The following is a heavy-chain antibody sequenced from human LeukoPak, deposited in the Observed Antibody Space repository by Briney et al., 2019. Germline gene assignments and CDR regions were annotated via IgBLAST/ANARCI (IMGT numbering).Heavy chain of an antibody. CDR2: IYSGGSA. V-gene: IGHV3-53*01. J-gene: IGHJ4*02. Sequence: GGSLRLSCAASGFTFSSNYMSWVRQAPGKGLEWVSVIYSGGSAYYADSVKGRFTISRDNSKNTLYLQMNSLRAEDTAVYYCARGTTYYYGSGSYYRASYYFDYWGQGTLVTVSS. CDR3: ARGTTYYYGSGSYYRASYYFDY. CDR1: GFTFSSNY. D-gene: IGHD3-10*01.